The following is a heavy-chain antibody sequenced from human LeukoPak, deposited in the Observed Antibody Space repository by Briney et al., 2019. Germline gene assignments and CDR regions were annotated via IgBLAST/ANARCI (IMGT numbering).Heavy chain of an antibody. V-gene: IGHV1-8*01. CDR2: MNPNSGNT. CDR1: GYTFTSYD. J-gene: IGHJ3*02. Sequence: ASGKVSCKASGYTFTSYDINWVRQATGQGLEWMGWMNPNSGNTGYAQKFQGRVTMTRNTSISTAYMELSSLRSEDTAVYYCARPRRTYYYDSDAFDIWGQGTMVTVSS. CDR3: ARPRRTYYYDSDAFDI. D-gene: IGHD3-22*01.